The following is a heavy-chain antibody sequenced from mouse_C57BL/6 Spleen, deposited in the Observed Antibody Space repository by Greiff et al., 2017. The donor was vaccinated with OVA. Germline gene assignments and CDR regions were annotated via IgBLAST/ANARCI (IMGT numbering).Heavy chain of an antibody. V-gene: IGHV14-4*01. CDR3: TTGQAIAMDY. Sequence: EVQLQQSGAELVRPGASVKLSCTASGFNIKDDYMHWVKQRPEQGLEWIGWIDPENGDPEYASKFQGKATITADTSSNTAYLQLSSLTSEDTAGYYCTTGQAIAMDYWGQGTSVTVSS. D-gene: IGHD3-2*02. J-gene: IGHJ4*01. CDR1: GFNIKDDY. CDR2: IDPENGDP.